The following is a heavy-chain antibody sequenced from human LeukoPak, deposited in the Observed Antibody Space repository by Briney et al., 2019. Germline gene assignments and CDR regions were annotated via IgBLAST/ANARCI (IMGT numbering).Heavy chain of an antibody. J-gene: IGHJ6*03. CDR3: ATGSMNPYYYYYMAV. CDR1: GGSISSYY. Sequence: ETLSLTCTVSGGSISSYYWNWIRQPPGKGLEWISGISPSGGGTYYADFVKGRFTISRDDSKNTLYLQMNSLRAEDTAVYYCATGSMNPYYYYYMAVWGKGTTVTISS. CDR2: ISPSGGGT. D-gene: IGHD1-26*01. V-gene: IGHV3-23*01.